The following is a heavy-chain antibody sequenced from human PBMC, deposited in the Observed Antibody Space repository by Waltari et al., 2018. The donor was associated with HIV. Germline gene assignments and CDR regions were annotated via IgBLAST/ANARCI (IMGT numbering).Heavy chain of an antibody. V-gene: IGHV3-23*01. D-gene: IGHD2-21*02. CDR1: GFTFSTYA. CDR3: AKIVVVAGTSADF. Sequence: EVQLLESGGGLIQPGGSLRLSCAASGFTFSTYAMSWVRQAPGKGLEWVSVISGDGSTYYADSVKGRFIISRDNSKSTVYLQMNDLRAEDTALYYCAKIVVVAGTSADFWGQGVVVTVS. CDR2: ISGDGST. J-gene: IGHJ4*02.